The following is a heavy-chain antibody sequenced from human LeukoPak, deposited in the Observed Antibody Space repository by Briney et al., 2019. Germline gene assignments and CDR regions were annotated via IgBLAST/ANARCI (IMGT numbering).Heavy chain of an antibody. CDR2: IYYSGST. J-gene: IGHJ4*02. V-gene: IGHV4-30-4*01. D-gene: IGHD2-21*02. CDR1: GGSISSGDYY. CDR3: ARVVTAIPTLFDY. Sequence: PSETLSLTCTVSGGSISSGDYYWSWHRQPPGTGLEWSGYIYYSGSTYYNPSLKSRVTISVDTSKNQFSLKLSSVTAADTAVYYCARVVTAIPTLFDYWGQGTLVTVSS.